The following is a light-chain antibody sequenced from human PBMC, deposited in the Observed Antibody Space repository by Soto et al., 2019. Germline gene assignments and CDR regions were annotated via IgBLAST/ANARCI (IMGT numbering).Light chain of an antibody. Sequence: QSALTQPASVSGSPGQSITISCTGTNSDVGGYNYVSWYQQYPGKAPKLMIYEVSNRPSGVSNRFSGSKSGNTASLTISGLQAEGGADYSGRSYTSSILVFDGGTQLTVL. V-gene: IGLV2-14*01. J-gene: IGLJ3*02. CDR3: RSYTSSILV. CDR1: NSDVGGYNY. CDR2: EVS.